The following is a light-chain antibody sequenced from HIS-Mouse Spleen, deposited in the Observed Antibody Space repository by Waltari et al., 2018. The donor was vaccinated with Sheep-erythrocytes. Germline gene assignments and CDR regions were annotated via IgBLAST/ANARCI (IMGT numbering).Light chain of an antibody. Sequence: QSVLTQPPSASGTPGQRVTISCSGSSSNIGSNYVYWYQQLPGTAPKLMIYEGSKRPSGVSNRFSGSKSGTSASLAISGLRSEDEADYYCAAWDDSLSGPVFGGGTKLTVL. CDR1: SSNIGSNY. V-gene: IGLV1-47*01. CDR3: AAWDDSLSGPV. CDR2: EGS. J-gene: IGLJ2*01.